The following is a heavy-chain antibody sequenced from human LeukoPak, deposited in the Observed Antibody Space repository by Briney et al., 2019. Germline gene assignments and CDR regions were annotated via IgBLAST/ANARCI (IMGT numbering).Heavy chain of an antibody. CDR3: AREAVMGSGYYSSFDY. J-gene: IGHJ4*02. Sequence: SETLSLTCTVSGGSISSYYWSWIRQPPGKGLEWIGYIYYSGSTNYNPSLKSRVTISVDTSKNQFSLKLSSVTAADTAVYYCAREAVMGSGYYSSFDYWGQGTLVTVSS. D-gene: IGHD3-22*01. V-gene: IGHV4-59*01. CDR1: GGSISSYY. CDR2: IYYSGST.